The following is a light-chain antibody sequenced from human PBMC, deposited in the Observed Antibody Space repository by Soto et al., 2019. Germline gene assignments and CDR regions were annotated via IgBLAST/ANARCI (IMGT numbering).Light chain of an antibody. CDR1: QGISSY. CDR2: AAS. CDR3: QQLNSYSLT. J-gene: IGKJ4*01. V-gene: IGKV1-9*01. Sequence: DIQWTQSPSFLSASVGDRVTITCRASQGISSYLAWYQQKPGKAPKLLIYAASTLQSGVPSRFSGSGSGTEFTLTISSLQPEEFATYYCQQLNSYSLTGGGGTQGEIK.